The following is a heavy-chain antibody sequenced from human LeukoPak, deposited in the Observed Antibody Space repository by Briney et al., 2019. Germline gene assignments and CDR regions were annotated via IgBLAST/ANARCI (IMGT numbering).Heavy chain of an antibody. V-gene: IGHV3-11*01. CDR3: ARVGGNCSGGSCYWTNDAFDI. J-gene: IGHJ3*02. Sequence: PGGSLRLSCAASGFTFSDYYMSWIRQAPGKGLEWVSYISSSGSTMYYTDSVKGRFTISRDNAKNPLYLQMNSLRAEDTAVYYCARVGGNCSGGSCYWTNDAFDIWGQGTMVTVSS. D-gene: IGHD2-15*01. CDR1: GFTFSDYY. CDR2: ISSSGSTM.